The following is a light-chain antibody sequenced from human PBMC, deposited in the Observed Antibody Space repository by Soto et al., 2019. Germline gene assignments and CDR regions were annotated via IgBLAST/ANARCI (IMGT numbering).Light chain of an antibody. V-gene: IGKV1-17*03. CDR1: QDISRF. CDR2: DTS. CDR3: LQHKSYPWT. J-gene: IGKJ1*01. Sequence: DVRMTQSPSAMSASVGDRVTITCRASQDISRFVAWFQQKPGKAPERLIYDTSSLQPGVPSRFSGSGSGTEFTLAISGLQPEDFATYYCLQHKSYPWTFGQGTKVE.